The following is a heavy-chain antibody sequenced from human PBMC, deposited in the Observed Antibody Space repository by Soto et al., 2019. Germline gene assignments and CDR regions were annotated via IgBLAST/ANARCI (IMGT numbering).Heavy chain of an antibody. CDR2: ISSSSSYI. V-gene: IGHV3-21*01. CDR1: GFTFSSYS. D-gene: IGHD1-26*01. CDR3: ARLSGSGSYQGYYFDY. J-gene: IGHJ4*02. Sequence: EVQLVESGGGLVKPGGSLRLSCAASGFTFSSYSMNWVRQAPGKGLEWVSSISSSSSYIYYADSVKGRFTISRDNAKNSLYLQMNSLRAEDTAVYYCARLSGSGSYQGYYFDYWGQGTLVTVSS.